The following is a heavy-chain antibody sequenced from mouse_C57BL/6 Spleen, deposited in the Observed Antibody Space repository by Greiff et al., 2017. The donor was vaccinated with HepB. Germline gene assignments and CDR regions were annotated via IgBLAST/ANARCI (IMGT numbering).Heavy chain of an antibody. J-gene: IGHJ3*01. Sequence: DVLLVESGGGLVKPGGSLKLSCAASGFTFSSYAMSWVSQTPEKRLEWVATISDGGSYTYYPDNVKGRFTISRDNAKNNLYLQMSHLKSEDTAMYYCARGEGYGVFAYWGQGTLVTVSA. CDR1: GFTFSSYA. CDR3: ARGEGYGVFAY. CDR2: ISDGGSYT. V-gene: IGHV5-4*01. D-gene: IGHD2-2*01.